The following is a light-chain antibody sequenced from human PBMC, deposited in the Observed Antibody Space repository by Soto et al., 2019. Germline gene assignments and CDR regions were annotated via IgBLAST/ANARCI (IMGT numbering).Light chain of an antibody. J-gene: IGLJ1*01. CDR3: SSYTSSSTYD. CDR2: DVS. Sequence: QSALTQPASVSGSPGQSITISCTGNSSDVGGYNYVSWYQQHPGKAPKLMIYDVSNRPSGVSNRFAGSKSGNTASLTISGLQAEDEADYYSSSYTSSSTYDFGTGTKDTVL. CDR1: SSDVGGYNY. V-gene: IGLV2-14*01.